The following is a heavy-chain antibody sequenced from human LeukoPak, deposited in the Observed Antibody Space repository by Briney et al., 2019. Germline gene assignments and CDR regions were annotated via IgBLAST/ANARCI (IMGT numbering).Heavy chain of an antibody. CDR2: ISDNGGRK. Sequence: GGSLRLSCAASGFTFSTYAMSWVRQAPGKGLEWVSSISDNGGRKFYADSVRGRLTISRDNSRSTLYLQMNSLRADDTAVYYCARGSTVGDWGQGTLVTVSS. CDR3: ARGSTVGD. V-gene: IGHV3-23*01. D-gene: IGHD1-1*01. CDR1: GFTFSTYA. J-gene: IGHJ4*02.